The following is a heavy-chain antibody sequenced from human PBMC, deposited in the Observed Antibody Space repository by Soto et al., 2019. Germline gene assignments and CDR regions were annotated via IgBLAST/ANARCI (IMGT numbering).Heavy chain of an antibody. Sequence: QVQLQESGPGLVKPSETLSLTCTVSGGSVSSGSYYWSWIRQPPGKGLEWIGYIYYSGSTNYNPSLKSRVTISVDTSKNQFSLKLSSVTAADTAVCYCARDSEGYGGDYWGQGTLVTVSS. CDR2: IYYSGST. CDR3: ARDSEGYGGDY. J-gene: IGHJ4*02. V-gene: IGHV4-61*01. CDR1: GGSVSSGSYY. D-gene: IGHD5-18*01.